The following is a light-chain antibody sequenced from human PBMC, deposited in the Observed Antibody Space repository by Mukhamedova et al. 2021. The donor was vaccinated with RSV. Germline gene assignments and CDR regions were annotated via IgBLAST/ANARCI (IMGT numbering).Light chain of an antibody. J-gene: IGLJ2*01. CDR3: QAWDTSTVV. CDR2: QDV. V-gene: IGLV3-1*01. CDR1: KLGDKY. Sequence: GDKLGDKYAFWYQQKPGQSPVLLIFQDVKRPSGIPERFSGSNSGNTATLTISGTQAMDEADYYCQAWDTSTVVFGRGTKLTVL.